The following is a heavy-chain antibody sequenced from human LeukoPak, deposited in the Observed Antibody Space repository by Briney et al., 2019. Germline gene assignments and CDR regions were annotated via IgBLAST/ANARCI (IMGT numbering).Heavy chain of an antibody. CDR2: MYYSGIP. V-gene: IGHV4-59*08. J-gene: IGHJ4*02. Sequence: PSETLSLTCTVSLWINCENYWNWLRQPPGKRLEGIAYMYYSGIPNYSRSLKSRVTMSADKSNNQVSLTLTSVTAADTAVYYCASHHVRGKAFDYWGRGTLVTVSS. CDR1: LWINCENY. D-gene: IGHD3-10*02. CDR3: ASHHVRGKAFDY.